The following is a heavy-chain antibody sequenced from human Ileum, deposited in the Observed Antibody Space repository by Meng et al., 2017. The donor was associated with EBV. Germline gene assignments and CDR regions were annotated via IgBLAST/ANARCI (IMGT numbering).Heavy chain of an antibody. Sequence: VQLPAAGPGLVKPSATLSLSCPVSRCTVSIVTYYWSWIRQPPGKGLDWIGYIYYSGSANYNPSLKNRVTISVDTSKNQFSLKLSSVTAADTAVYYCARDSMFNYYGMDVWGLGTTVTVSS. V-gene: IGHV4-61*01. D-gene: IGHD3-10*02. CDR3: ARDSMFNYYGMDV. J-gene: IGHJ6*02. CDR2: IYYSGSA. CDR1: RCTVSIVTYY.